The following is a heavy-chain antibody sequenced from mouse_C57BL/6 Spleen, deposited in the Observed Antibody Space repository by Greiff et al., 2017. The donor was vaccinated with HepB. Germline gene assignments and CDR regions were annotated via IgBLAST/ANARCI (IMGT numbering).Heavy chain of an antibody. CDR3: ASGIYYDYDNYFDY. V-gene: IGHV1-55*01. J-gene: IGHJ2*01. CDR1: GYTFTSYW. Sequence: QVQLQQPGAELVKPGASVKMSCKASGYTFTSYWITWVKQRPGQGLEWIGDIYPGSGSTNYNEKFKSKATLTVDTSSSTAYMQLSSLTSEDSAVYYCASGIYYDYDNYFDYGGQGTTLTVSS. CDR2: IYPGSGST. D-gene: IGHD2-4*01.